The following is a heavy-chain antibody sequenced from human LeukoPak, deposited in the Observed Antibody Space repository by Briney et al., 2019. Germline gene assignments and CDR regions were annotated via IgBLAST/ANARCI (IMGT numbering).Heavy chain of an antibody. V-gene: IGHV3-21*01. Sequence: GGSLRLSCAASGFTVSSNYMNWVRQAPGKGLEWVSSISSSSSYIYYADSVKGRFTISRDNSKNTLYLQMNSLRAEDTAVYYCAKAGLNDPRYCSSTSCYTDYWGQGTLVTVSS. J-gene: IGHJ4*02. D-gene: IGHD2-2*02. CDR3: AKAGLNDPRYCSSTSCYTDY. CDR1: GFTVSSNY. CDR2: ISSSSSYI.